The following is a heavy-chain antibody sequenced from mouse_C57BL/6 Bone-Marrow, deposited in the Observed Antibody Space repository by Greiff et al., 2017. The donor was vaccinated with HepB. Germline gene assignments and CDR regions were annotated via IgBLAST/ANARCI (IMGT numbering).Heavy chain of an antibody. Sequence: QVQLKQPGAELVKPGASVKLSCKASGYTFTSYWMQWVKQRPGQGLEWIGEIDPSDSYTNYNQKFKGKATLTVDTSSSTAYMQLSSLTSEDSAVYYCARSGSSGYEYYAMDYWGQGTSVTVSS. CDR3: ARSGSSGYEYYAMDY. V-gene: IGHV1-50*01. D-gene: IGHD3-2*02. J-gene: IGHJ4*01. CDR2: IDPSDSYT. CDR1: GYTFTSYW.